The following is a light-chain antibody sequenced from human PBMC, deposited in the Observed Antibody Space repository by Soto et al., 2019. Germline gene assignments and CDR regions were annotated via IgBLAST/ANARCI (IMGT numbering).Light chain of an antibody. J-gene: IGKJ1*01. CDR1: QSVSNNY. CDR2: GAS. Sequence: EIVLTQSPGTLSLSPGERATLSCRASQSVSNNYLAWYQQKPGQAPRLLIYGASNRATGIPDRFSGSGSGTDFTLTISRLEPEDFAVYYCHQYGRSQTFGQGTKVDIK. V-gene: IGKV3-20*01. CDR3: HQYGRSQT.